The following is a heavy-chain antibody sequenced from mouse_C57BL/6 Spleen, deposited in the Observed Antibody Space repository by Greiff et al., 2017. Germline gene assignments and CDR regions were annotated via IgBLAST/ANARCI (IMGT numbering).Heavy chain of an antibody. CDR1: GFNIKDYY. CDR3: TTATVVATRFAY. J-gene: IGHJ3*01. V-gene: IGHV14-1*01. D-gene: IGHD1-1*01. Sequence: EVQLQQSGAELVRPGASVKLSCTASGFNIKDYYMHWVKQRPEQGLEWIGRIEPEDGDTASAPKFQGKATMTADTSSNTAYLQLSSLTSEDTAVYYCTTATVVATRFAYWGQGTLVTVSA. CDR2: IEPEDGDT.